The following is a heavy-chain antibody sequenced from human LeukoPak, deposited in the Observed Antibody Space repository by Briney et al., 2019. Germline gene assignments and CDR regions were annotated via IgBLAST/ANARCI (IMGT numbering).Heavy chain of an antibody. D-gene: IGHD3-10*01. Sequence: ASVKVSCKASGYTFTSYYMHWVRQAPGQGLEWMGIINPSGGSTNYAQKLQGRVTMTTDTSTSTAYMELRSLRSDDTAVYYCARTTMVRGVQDAFDIWGQGTMVTVSS. J-gene: IGHJ3*02. CDR1: GYTFTSYY. CDR3: ARTTMVRGVQDAFDI. V-gene: IGHV1-46*01. CDR2: INPSGGST.